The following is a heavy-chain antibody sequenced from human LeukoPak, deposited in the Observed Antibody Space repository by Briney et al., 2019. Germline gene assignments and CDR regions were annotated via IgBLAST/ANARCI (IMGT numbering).Heavy chain of an antibody. Sequence: PGGSLRLSCAASGFTFSSYAMHWVRQAPGKGLEWVAVISYDGSNKYYADSVKGRFTISRDNAKNTLYLQMNSLRAEDTAVYYCASLNNDFWSGYYTDYWGQGTLVTVSS. CDR2: ISYDGSNK. CDR1: GFTFSSYA. J-gene: IGHJ4*02. V-gene: IGHV3-30-3*01. CDR3: ASLNNDFWSGYYTDY. D-gene: IGHD3-3*01.